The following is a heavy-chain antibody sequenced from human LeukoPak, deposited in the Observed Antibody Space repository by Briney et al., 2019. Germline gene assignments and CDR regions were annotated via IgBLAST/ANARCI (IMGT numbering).Heavy chain of an antibody. D-gene: IGHD6-6*01. CDR2: ISWNSGSI. Sequence: GGSLRLSCAASGFTFDDYAMHWVRQAPGKGLEWVSGISWNSGSIGYADSVKGRFTISRDNAKNSLYLQMNSLRAEDTALYYCAKAWSIEARHPFDYWGQGTLVTVSS. J-gene: IGHJ4*02. CDR3: AKAWSIEARHPFDY. V-gene: IGHV3-9*01. CDR1: GFTFDDYA.